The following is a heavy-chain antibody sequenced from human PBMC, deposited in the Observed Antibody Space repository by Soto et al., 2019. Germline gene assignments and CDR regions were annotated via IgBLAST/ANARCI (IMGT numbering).Heavy chain of an antibody. CDR2: INEDESRK. V-gene: IGHV3-7*01. D-gene: IGHD2-21*02. CDR1: GFTFSSYA. CDR3: KVTTWAAFDL. J-gene: IGHJ3*01. Sequence: PGGSLRLSCAASGFTFSSYAMSWVRQAPGKGLEWVADINEDESRKYYLDSVKGRFTISRDNAKNSVYLQINSLRAEDTAMYYCKVTTWAAFDLWGQGTMVTVSS.